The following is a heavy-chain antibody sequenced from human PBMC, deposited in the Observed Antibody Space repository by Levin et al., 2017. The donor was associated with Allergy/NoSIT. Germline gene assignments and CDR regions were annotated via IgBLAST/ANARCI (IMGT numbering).Heavy chain of an antibody. J-gene: IGHJ3*02. Sequence: GGSLRLSCAASGFTVSSNYMSWVRQAPGKGLEWVSVIYSGGSTYYADSVKGRFTISRDNSKNTLYLQMNSLRAEDTAVYYCARDPWGPYYYGSGSFGGFDIWGQGTMVTVSS. CDR2: IYSGGST. CDR3: ARDPWGPYYYGSGSFGGFDI. D-gene: IGHD3-10*01. CDR1: GFTVSSNY. V-gene: IGHV3-66*02.